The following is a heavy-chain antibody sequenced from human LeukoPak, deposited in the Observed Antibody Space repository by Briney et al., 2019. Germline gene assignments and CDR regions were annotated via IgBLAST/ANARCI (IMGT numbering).Heavy chain of an antibody. Sequence: PSETLSLTCTVSGGSISSYYWSWIRQPPGKGLEWIGYIYYSGSTNYNPSLKSRVTISVDTSKNQFSLKLSSVTAADTAVYYCARTASYYYYGMGVWGQGTTVTVSS. CDR3: ARTASYYYYGMGV. CDR1: GGSISSYY. V-gene: IGHV4-59*01. J-gene: IGHJ6*02. CDR2: IYYSGST.